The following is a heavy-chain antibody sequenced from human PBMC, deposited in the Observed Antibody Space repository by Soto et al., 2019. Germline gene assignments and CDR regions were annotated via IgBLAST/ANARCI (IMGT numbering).Heavy chain of an antibody. CDR2: MFYTGRA. V-gene: IGHV4-59*03. J-gene: IGHJ4*02. Sequence: SETLSLTCTVSGASMENHYGSWIRQPPGKGLEYIGYMFYTGRADYNASFTSRVSKSVDTSNNQFSLKLRSVSDADTAVYYCAGSGHSFEGDVWARGIQVTVSS. CDR1: GASMENHY. D-gene: IGHD3-16*01. CDR3: AGSGHSFEGDV.